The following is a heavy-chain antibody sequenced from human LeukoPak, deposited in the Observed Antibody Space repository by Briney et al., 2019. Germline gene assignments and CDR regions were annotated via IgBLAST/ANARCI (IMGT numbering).Heavy chain of an antibody. Sequence: PGRSLRLSCAASGFTFSSFGMHWVRQAPGKGLEWVAFIRYDGSNKYYADSVKGRFTISRDNSKNTLYLQMNSLRAEDTAVYYCAKVTRRRSYFDYWGQGTLVTVSS. CDR1: GFTFSSFG. J-gene: IGHJ4*02. V-gene: IGHV3-30*02. CDR2: IRYDGSNK. CDR3: AKVTRRRSYFDY.